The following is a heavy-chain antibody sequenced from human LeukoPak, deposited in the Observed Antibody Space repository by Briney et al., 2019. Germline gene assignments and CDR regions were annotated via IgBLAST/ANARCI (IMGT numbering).Heavy chain of an antibody. CDR2: ISSSSSYI. D-gene: IGHD1-26*01. CDR1: GFTFSSYS. V-gene: IGHV3-21*01. CDR3: ARDRSEESGSYSEYYFDY. J-gene: IGHJ4*02. Sequence: PGGSLRLSCAASGFTFSSYSMNWVRQAPGKGLEWVPSISSSSSYIYYADSVKGRFTISRDNAKNSLYLQMNSLRAEDTAVYYCARDRSEESGSYSEYYFDYWGQGTLVTVSS.